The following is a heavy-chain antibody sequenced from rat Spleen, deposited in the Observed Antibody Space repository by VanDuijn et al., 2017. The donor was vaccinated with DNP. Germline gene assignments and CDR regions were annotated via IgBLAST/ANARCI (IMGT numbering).Heavy chain of an antibody. J-gene: IGHJ2*01. V-gene: IGHV5-7*01. CDR1: GFTFSTYW. CDR2: ISYDGSST. Sequence: EVQLVESGGGLVQPGRSLKLSCVASGFTFSTYWMFWVRQAPKKGLEWVATISYDGSSTYYRDSVKGRFTVSRANAKSTLFLQMDSLRSEDTATYYCARPDYWGQGVTVTVSS. CDR3: ARPDY.